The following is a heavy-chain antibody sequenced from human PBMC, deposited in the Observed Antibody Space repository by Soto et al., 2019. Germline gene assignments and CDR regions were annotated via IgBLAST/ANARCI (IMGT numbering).Heavy chain of an antibody. CDR3: VKGYWKGDV. J-gene: IGHJ6*02. V-gene: IGHV3-23*01. Sequence: EVQLLESGGGLVRPGGSLRLSCAASGFTFSTYAMNWVRQAPGNGLEWVSAISGSGGSIHYAVSVKGRFTISTDNSKNTLYLQMNSLRDEDTAVYHCVKGYWKGDVWGQGTTVTVSS. CDR1: GFTFSTYA. D-gene: IGHD1-1*01. CDR2: ISGSGGSI.